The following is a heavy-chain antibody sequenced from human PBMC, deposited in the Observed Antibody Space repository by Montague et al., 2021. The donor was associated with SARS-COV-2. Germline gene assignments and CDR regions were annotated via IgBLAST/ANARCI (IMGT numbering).Heavy chain of an antibody. J-gene: IGHJ4*02. Sequence: SETLSLTCAVSGASITSINWWSWVSQPPGRGLEWIVDINHNGGINFNPSLRSRGIISLDYSKNQFSLTLNSVTAADKAAYYCASHIVLHQLYVWGQGTMVSVSS. CDR3: ASHIVLHQLYV. CDR2: INHNGGI. CDR1: GASITSINW. V-gene: IGHV4-4*02. D-gene: IGHD1-1*01.